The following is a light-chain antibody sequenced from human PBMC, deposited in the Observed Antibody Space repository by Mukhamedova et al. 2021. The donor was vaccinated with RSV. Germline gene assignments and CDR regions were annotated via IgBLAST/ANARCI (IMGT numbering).Light chain of an antibody. CDR2: QAS. J-gene: IGKJ4*01. Sequence: WYQRRVHGKAPKLLIYQASNLESGVPSRFSGSGSGTEFTLTISSLQPEDFATYYCRQLDTFPLTFGGGTRVEV. V-gene: IGKV1-5*03. CDR3: RQLDTFPLT.